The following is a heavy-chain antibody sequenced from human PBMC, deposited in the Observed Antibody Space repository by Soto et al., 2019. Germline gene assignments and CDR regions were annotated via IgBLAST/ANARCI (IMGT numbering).Heavy chain of an antibody. CDR3: ATGSGAAPFDF. V-gene: IGHV3-33*01. Sequence: GGSLRLSCAASGFTFSSYGMHWVRQAPGKGLEWVAVIWHDGSNKIYADSVRGRFTISRDNSKNTLYLEMSSLRAEDTAVYYCATGSGAAPFDFWGQGTLVTVSS. J-gene: IGHJ4*02. CDR1: GFTFSSYG. D-gene: IGHD3-10*01. CDR2: IWHDGSNK.